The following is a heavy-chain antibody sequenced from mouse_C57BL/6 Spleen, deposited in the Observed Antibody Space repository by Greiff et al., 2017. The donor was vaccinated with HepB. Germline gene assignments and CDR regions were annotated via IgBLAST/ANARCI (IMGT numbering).Heavy chain of an antibody. CDR3: ARNYYGSPSYFDV. CDR2: INPNYGTT. V-gene: IGHV1-39*01. Sequence: EVQLQQSGPELVKPGASVKISCKASGYSFTDYNMNWVQQSNGKSLEWIGVINPNYGTTSYNQKFKGKATLTVDQSSSTAYMQLNSLTSEDSAVYDCARNYYGSPSYFDVWGTGTTVTVSS. J-gene: IGHJ1*03. CDR1: GYSFTDYN. D-gene: IGHD1-1*01.